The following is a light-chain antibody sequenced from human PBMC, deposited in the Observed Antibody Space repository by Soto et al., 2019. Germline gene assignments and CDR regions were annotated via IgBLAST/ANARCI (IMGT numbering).Light chain of an antibody. V-gene: IGKV3-20*01. CDR2: GAS. CDR3: QQYGSSQWT. CDR1: QSVSSSY. Sequence: EIVLTQSPCTLSLYTGERATLSCRASQSVSSSYLAWYQQKPGQAPRLLIYGASSRATGIPDRFSGSGSGTDFTLTISRLEPEDFAVYYCQQYGSSQWTFGQGTKVDIK. J-gene: IGKJ1*01.